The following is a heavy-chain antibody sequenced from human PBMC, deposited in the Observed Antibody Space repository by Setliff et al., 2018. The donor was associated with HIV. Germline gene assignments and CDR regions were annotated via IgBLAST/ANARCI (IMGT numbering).Heavy chain of an antibody. CDR1: GGSISSHY. Sequence: PSETLSLTCTVSGGSISSHYWSWIRQPPGKGLEWIGSIYYSGSTNYNPCLKSRVTISVDTSKNQFSLKLSSVTAADTAVYYCARGRWLQYLWGQGTLVTVSS. CDR2: IYYSGST. J-gene: IGHJ4*02. CDR3: ARGRWLQYL. V-gene: IGHV4-59*11. D-gene: IGHD5-12*01.